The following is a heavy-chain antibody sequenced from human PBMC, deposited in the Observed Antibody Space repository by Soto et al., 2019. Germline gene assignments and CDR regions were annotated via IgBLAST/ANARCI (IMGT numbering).Heavy chain of an antibody. CDR2: IYYSGST. CDR1: GGSVSSGSYF. J-gene: IGHJ4*02. CDR3: ARDRGIGGYFDY. V-gene: IGHV4-61*01. D-gene: IGHD2-15*01. Sequence: SETLSLTCTVSGGSVSSGSYFWSWIRQPPGKGLEWIGYIYYSGSTNYNPSLKSRVTISVDTSKKQFSLELSSVTAADTAVYYCARDRGIGGYFDYWGQGTLVTVSS.